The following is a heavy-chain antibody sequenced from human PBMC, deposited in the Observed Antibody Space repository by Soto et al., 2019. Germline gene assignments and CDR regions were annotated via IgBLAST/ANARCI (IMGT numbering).Heavy chain of an antibody. Sequence: SGSYAGEPTQTLTLTCTFSGFSLSTSGVGVGWIRQPPGKALEWLALIYWNDDKRYSPSLKSRLTITKDTSKNQVVLTMTNMESLYSARYYCADTQYLRGGAFDIWGQGTMVTVSS. CDR1: GFSLSTSGVG. D-gene: IGHD2-2*01. V-gene: IGHV2-5*01. CDR2: IYWNDDK. CDR3: ADTQYLRGGAFDI. J-gene: IGHJ3*02.